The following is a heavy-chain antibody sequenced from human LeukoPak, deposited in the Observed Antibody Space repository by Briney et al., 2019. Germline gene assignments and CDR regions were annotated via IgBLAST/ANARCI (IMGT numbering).Heavy chain of an antibody. CDR1: GYTFTSYD. CDR2: MNPNSGNT. J-gene: IGHJ5*02. Sequence: ASVKVSCKASGYTFTSYDINWVRQATGQGLEWMGWMNPNSGNTGYAQEFQGRVTMTRNTSISTAYMELSSLRSEDTAVYYCARNPNIVLMVYDNWFDPWGQGTLVTVSS. V-gene: IGHV1-8*01. CDR3: ARNPNIVLMVYDNWFDP. D-gene: IGHD2-8*01.